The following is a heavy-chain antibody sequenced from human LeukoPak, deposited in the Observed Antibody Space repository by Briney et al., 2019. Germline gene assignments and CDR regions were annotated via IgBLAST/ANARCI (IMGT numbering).Heavy chain of an antibody. Sequence: GGSLRLSCAASEFTFSSYTMNWVRQAPGKGLEWVSSISGGNSYIYYADSMKGRFTISRDNAKNSLYLQMNSLRAEDTAVYYCAREVLAGYFDYWGQGTLVTVSS. V-gene: IGHV3-21*01. CDR2: ISGGNSYI. J-gene: IGHJ4*02. CDR3: AREVLAGYFDY. CDR1: EFTFSSYT.